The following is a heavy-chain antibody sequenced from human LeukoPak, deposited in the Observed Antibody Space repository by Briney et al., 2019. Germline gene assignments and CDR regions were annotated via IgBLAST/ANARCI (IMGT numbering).Heavy chain of an antibody. J-gene: IGHJ4*02. CDR1: GFTFGSNA. V-gene: IGHV3-23*01. CDR3: AKHPGGAAAWFDY. Sequence: PGGSLSLSCAASGFTFGSNAMTWVRQAPGKGLEWVSAITNSGDSMYYADSVKGRFTISRGNSKNTLYLQMNSLRAEDTAVYYCAKHPGGAAAWFDYWGQGTLVTVSS. D-gene: IGHD6-13*01. CDR2: ITNSGDSM.